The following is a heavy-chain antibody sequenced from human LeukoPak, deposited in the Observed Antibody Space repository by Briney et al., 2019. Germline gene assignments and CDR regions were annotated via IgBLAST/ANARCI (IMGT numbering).Heavy chain of an antibody. CDR3: ARRSQSCQDIFCLGYYYYHIDV. D-gene: IGHD3-9*01. Sequence: PSETLSLTCTVSGGSISSSSYYWGWIRQPPGKGLEWIGSIYYSGSTYYNPSLKSRVTISVDTSKNQFSLKLSSVTAADTAVYYCARRSQSCQDIFCLGYYYYHIDVWGKGTTVTISS. CDR2: IYYSGST. J-gene: IGHJ6*03. V-gene: IGHV4-39*01. CDR1: GGSISSSSYY.